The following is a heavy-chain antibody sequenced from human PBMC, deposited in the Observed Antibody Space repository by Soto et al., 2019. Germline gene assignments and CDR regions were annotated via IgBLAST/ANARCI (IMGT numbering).Heavy chain of an antibody. J-gene: IGHJ6*03. D-gene: IGHD4-17*01. CDR1: GFTFSSYS. CDR3: ARVPIYGDYVGAHYYYYMDV. CDR2: ISSSSSYI. Sequence: PGGSLRLSCAASGFTFSSYSMNWVRQAPGKGLEWVSSISSSSSYIYYADSVKGRFTISRDNAKNSLYLQMNSLRAEDTAVYYCARVPIYGDYVGAHYYYYMDVWGKGTTVTVSS. V-gene: IGHV3-21*01.